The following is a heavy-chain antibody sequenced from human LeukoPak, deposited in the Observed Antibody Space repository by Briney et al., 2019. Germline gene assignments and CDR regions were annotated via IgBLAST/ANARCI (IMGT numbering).Heavy chain of an antibody. CDR1: GYPFRNYD. D-gene: IGHD6-13*01. CDR2: INPHSGKT. J-gene: IGHJ5*02. V-gene: IGHV1-8*01. Sequence: ASVKVSCKTSGYPFRNYDINWVRQATGQGLEWMGWINPHSGKTGYAQKFQGRVTMTTDTSANTAYMDLSSLRSEDTAVYYCARGGPYSSSWYNWFDPWGQGTLVTVSS. CDR3: ARGGPYSSSWYNWFDP.